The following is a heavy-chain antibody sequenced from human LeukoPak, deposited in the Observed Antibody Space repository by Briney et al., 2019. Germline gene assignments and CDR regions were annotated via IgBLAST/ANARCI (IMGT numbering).Heavy chain of an antibody. J-gene: IGHJ4*02. CDR3: ARDYGDYVANRLDY. Sequence: PGGSLRLSCAVSGFSVSNNYMNWVRQAPGKGLEWVAVIWYDGSNKYYADTVKGRFTISRDNSKNTLYLQMNSLRAEDTAVYYCARDYGDYVANRLDYWGQGTLVTVSS. D-gene: IGHD4-17*01. CDR1: GFSVSNNY. V-gene: IGHV3-33*08. CDR2: IWYDGSNK.